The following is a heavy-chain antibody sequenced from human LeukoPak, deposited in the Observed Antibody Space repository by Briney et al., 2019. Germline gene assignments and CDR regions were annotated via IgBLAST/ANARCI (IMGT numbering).Heavy chain of an antibody. V-gene: IGHV3-15*01. CDR2: IKSKTDGGTT. Sequence: GGSLRLSCAASGFTFSNAWMSWVRQAPGKGLEWVGRIKSKTDGGTTDYAAPVKGRFTISRDDSKNTLYLQMNSLKTEDTAVYYCTTGYYGSGSYYPLVYYYGMDVWAKGPRSPSPQ. CDR3: TTGYYGSGSYYPLVYYYGMDV. J-gene: IGHJ6*04. CDR1: GFTFSNAW. D-gene: IGHD3-10*01.